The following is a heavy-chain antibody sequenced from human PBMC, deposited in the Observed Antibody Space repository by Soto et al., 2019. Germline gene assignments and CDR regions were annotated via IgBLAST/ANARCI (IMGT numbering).Heavy chain of an antibody. D-gene: IGHD6-19*01. J-gene: IGHJ4*02. V-gene: IGHV3-21*06. CDR2: MSTSGSYI. CDR3: ARDAGWYALDY. CDR1: GFTFSSYT. Sequence: EVQLVESGGGLVKPGGSLRLSCAASGFTFSSYTMHWVRQAPGKGLEWVSFMSTSGSYIYYADSVKGRFTISRDNAKNSLYLQMNSLRAEDTAVYYCARDAGWYALDYWGQGTLVTVSS.